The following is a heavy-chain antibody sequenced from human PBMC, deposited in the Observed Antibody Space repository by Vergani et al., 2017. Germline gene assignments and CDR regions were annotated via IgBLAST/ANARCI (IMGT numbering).Heavy chain of an antibody. CDR1: GFTFSSYW. Sequence: EVQLVVSGGGLVQPGGSLRLSCAASGFTFSSYWMSWVRQAPGKGLEWVANIKQDGIEKYYVDSVKGRFTISRDNAKNSPYLQMNSLRAEDTAVYYCARDDYHDSSFDYWGQGTLVTVSS. D-gene: IGHD3-22*01. CDR2: IKQDGIEK. CDR3: ARDDYHDSSFDY. J-gene: IGHJ4*02. V-gene: IGHV3-7*01.